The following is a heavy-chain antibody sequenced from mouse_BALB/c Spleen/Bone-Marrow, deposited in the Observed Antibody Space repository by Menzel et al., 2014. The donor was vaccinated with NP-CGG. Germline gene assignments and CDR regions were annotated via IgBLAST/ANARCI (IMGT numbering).Heavy chain of an antibody. D-gene: IGHD1-1*01. Sequence: EVQLQQSGPELEKPGASVKISCKASGYSFTGYNMIWVKQSDGRSLEWIGNIDPYYGGTSYNQKFRGKATLTVDKSSSTAYMQLTSLTSEDSAVYYCARNHFGSNSLGYWGQGTPVTVSA. CDR1: GYSFTGYN. V-gene: IGHV1S135*01. CDR3: ARNHFGSNSLGY. CDR2: IDPYYGGT. J-gene: IGHJ3*01.